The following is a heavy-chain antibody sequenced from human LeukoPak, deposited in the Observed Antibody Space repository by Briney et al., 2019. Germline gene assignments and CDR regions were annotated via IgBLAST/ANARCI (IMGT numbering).Heavy chain of an antibody. CDR3: AKCYWTSCPAGYFDY. CDR2: IRYDGGYK. V-gene: IGHV3-30*02. D-gene: IGHD2-8*01. J-gene: IGHJ4*02. Sequence: PGGSLRLSCAASGFTFSNYGMHWVRQAPGKGLEWVAFIRYDGGYKYYADSMRGRFTISRDNSKNTLYLQMSSLRAEDTAVFYCAKCYWTSCPAGYFDYWGQGTLVTVSS. CDR1: GFTFSNYG.